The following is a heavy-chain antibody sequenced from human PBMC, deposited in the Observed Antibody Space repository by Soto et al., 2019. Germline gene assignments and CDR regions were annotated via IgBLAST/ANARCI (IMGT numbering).Heavy chain of an antibody. D-gene: IGHD3-3*02. V-gene: IGHV3-49*04. J-gene: IGHJ4*02. CDR3: TSMSPFLEWLFGY. Sequence: LRLSCTASGFTFGDYAMRWVRQAPGKGLEWVGFIRSKAYGGTTEYAASVKGRFTISRDDSKSIAYPQMNSLKTEDTAVYYCTSMSPFLEWLFGYWGQGTLVTVSS. CDR2: IRSKAYGGTT. CDR1: GFTFGDYA.